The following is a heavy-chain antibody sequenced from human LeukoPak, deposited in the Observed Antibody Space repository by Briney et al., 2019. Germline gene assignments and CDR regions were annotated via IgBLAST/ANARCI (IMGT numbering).Heavy chain of an antibody. CDR1: GFTFSRFG. V-gene: IGHV3-30*03. D-gene: IGHD4-17*01. CDR2: ISYDGSNK. Sequence: GGSLRLSCAASGFTFSRFGMHWVRQAPGKGLEWVAVISYDGSNKYYADSVKGRFTISRDNSKNTLYLQMNSLRAEDTAVYYCARPPLYYGDYAEYFQHWGQGTLVTVSS. CDR3: ARPPLYYGDYAEYFQH. J-gene: IGHJ1*01.